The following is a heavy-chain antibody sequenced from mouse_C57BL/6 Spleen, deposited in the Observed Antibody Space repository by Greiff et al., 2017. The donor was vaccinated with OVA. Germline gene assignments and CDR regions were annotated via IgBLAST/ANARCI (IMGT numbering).Heavy chain of an antibody. CDR1: GYTFTSYW. CDR2: IYPSDSET. J-gene: IGHJ3*01. CDR3: ARSRDAFAY. Sequence: VQLQQPGAELVRPGSSVKLSCKASGYTFTSYWMDWVKQRPGQGLEWIGNIYPSDSETHYNQKFKDKATLTVDKSSSTAYMQLSSLTSEDSAVYYGARSRDAFAYWGQGTLVTVSA. V-gene: IGHV1-61*01. D-gene: IGHD3-3*01.